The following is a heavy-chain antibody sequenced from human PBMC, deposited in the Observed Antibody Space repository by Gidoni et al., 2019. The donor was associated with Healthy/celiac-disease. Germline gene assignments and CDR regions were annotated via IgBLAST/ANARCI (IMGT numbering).Heavy chain of an antibody. D-gene: IGHD6-13*01. CDR1: GFTFSSYA. V-gene: IGHV3-23*01. Sequence: EVQRLESGGGLVQPGGSLRLSCAASGFTFSSYAMSWVRQAPGKGLELVSAISGSGGSTYYADSVKGRFTISRDNSKNTLYLQMNSLRAEDTAVYYCAKVNRGQQLVPGWFDPWGQGTLVTVSS. CDR2: ISGSGGST. J-gene: IGHJ5*02. CDR3: AKVNRGQQLVPGWFDP.